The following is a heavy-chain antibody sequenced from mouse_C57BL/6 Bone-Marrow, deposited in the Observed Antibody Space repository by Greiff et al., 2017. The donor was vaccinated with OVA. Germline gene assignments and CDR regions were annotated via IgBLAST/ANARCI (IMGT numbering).Heavy chain of an antibody. J-gene: IGHJ4*01. CDR3: ARDGDGNAMDY. Sequence: EVQLVESGPGMVKPSQSLSLTCTVTGYSITSGYDWHWIRHFPGNKLEWMGYISYSGSTNYNPSLKSRISITHDTSKNHFFLKLNSVTTEDTATYYCARDGDGNAMDYWGQGTSVTVSS. D-gene: IGHD2-1*01. CDR1: GYSITSGYD. V-gene: IGHV3-1*01. CDR2: ISYSGST.